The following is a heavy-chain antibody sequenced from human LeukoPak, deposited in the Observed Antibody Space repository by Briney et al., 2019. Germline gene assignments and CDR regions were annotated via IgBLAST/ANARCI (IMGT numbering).Heavy chain of an antibody. CDR2: VYHTGST. CDR1: GYSISRGYY. D-gene: IGHD3-10*01. Sequence: SETLSLTCAVSGYSISRGYYWALIRQPPGKGLEWIGTVYHTGSTYYNLSLDSRVTISVDTSKNEFSLNLKSVTAADTAVYYCARAGLIITSGIDYWGQGALVTVSS. CDR3: ARAGLIITSGIDY. J-gene: IGHJ4*02. V-gene: IGHV4-38-2*01.